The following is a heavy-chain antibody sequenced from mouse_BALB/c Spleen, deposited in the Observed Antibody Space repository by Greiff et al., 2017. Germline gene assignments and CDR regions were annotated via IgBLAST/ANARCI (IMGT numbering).Heavy chain of an antibody. CDR1: GFTFSSFG. Sequence: EVKLVESGGGLVQPGGSRKLSCAASGFTFSSFGMHWVRQAPEKGLEWVAYISSGSSTIYYADTVKGRFTISRDNPKNTLFLQMTSLRSEDTAMYYCARWLHAMDYWGQGTSVTVSS. CDR3: ARWLHAMDY. J-gene: IGHJ4*01. V-gene: IGHV5-17*02. D-gene: IGHD2-2*01. CDR2: ISSGSSTI.